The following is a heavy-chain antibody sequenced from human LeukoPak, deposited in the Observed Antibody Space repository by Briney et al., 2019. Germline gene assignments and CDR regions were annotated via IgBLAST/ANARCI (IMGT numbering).Heavy chain of an antibody. V-gene: IGHV4-34*01. CDR3: GRGGRAFDY. J-gene: IGHJ4*02. CDR2: INHSGST. CDR1: GGSFSGYY. D-gene: IGHD3-10*01. Sequence: SETLSLTCAVYGGSFSGYYWSWIRQPPGKGLEWIGEINHSGSTNYNPSLKSRVTISVDTSKNQFSLKLSSVTAADTAVYYCGRGGRAFDYWGQGPLFTVSS.